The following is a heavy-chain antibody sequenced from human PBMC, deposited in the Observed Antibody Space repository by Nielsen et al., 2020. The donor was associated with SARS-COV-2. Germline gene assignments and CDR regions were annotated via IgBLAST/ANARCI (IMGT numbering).Heavy chain of an antibody. CDR2: ISPGSGST. Sequence: ASVKVSCKASGYTFTSYYIHWVRQAPGQGLEWMGVISPGSGSTKYARRFQGRVTMTKDTSTSTVYMELSSLRSKDTAVYFCARDPGSRDNWGWFDPWGQGTLVTVSA. CDR3: ARDPGSRDNWGWFDP. J-gene: IGHJ5*02. D-gene: IGHD1-1*01. V-gene: IGHV1-46*01. CDR1: GYTFTSYY.